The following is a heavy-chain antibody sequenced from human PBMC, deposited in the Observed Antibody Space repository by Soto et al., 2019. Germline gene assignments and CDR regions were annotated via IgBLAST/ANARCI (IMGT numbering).Heavy chain of an antibody. D-gene: IGHD2-2*02. CDR3: ATVGYCSSTSCYTNYYYYGMDV. Sequence: ASVKVSCKVSGYTLTELSMHWVRQAPGKGLEWMGGFDPEDGETIYAQKFQGRVTMTEDTSTDTAYMELSSLRSEDTAVYYCATVGYCSSTSCYTNYYYYGMDVWGQGTTVTVSS. V-gene: IGHV1-24*01. J-gene: IGHJ6*02. CDR2: FDPEDGET. CDR1: GYTLTELS.